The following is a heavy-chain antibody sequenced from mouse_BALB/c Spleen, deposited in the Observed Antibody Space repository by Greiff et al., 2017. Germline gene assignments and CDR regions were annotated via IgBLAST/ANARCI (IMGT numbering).Heavy chain of an antibody. Sequence: QVQLQQSGAELVRPGTSVKVSCKASGYAFTNYLIEWVKQRPGQGLEWIGVINPGSGGTNYNEKFKGKATLTADKSSSTAYMQLSSLTSDDSAVYFCAREWSYYGLVVWGAGTTVTVSS. CDR1: GYAFTNYL. J-gene: IGHJ1*01. CDR3: AREWSYYGLVV. V-gene: IGHV1-54*01. D-gene: IGHD1-1*01. CDR2: INPGSGGT.